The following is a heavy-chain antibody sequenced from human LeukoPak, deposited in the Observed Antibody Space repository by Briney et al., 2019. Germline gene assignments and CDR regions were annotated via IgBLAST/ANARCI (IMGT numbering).Heavy chain of an antibody. J-gene: IGHJ4*02. CDR1: GYTFTSYD. CDR2: MNPNSGNT. D-gene: IGHD4-17*01. V-gene: IGHV1-8*01. Sequence: ASVKVSCKASGYTFTSYDINWVRQAPGQGLEWMGWMNPNSGNTGYAQKFQGRVTMTRNTSISTAYMELSSLRSEDTAVYYCARSGHYGDYVGLDYWGQGTLVTVSS. CDR3: ARSGHYGDYVGLDY.